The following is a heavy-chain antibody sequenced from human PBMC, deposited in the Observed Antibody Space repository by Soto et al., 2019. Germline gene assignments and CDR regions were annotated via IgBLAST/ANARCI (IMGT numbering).Heavy chain of an antibody. Sequence: QLQLQGSGSRLVKPSQTLSLSCTVSGGSISSAGYSWSWIRQSPGKDLEWIGYIYHSVNASYNPSLKSRVTMSLDKSRNQFSLNLTSVTAADTAVYFCASSRQAWSFYALDVWGQGTPVVVSS. V-gene: IGHV4-30-2*06. CDR1: GGSISSAGYS. J-gene: IGHJ6*02. CDR2: IYHSVNA. D-gene: IGHD2-2*01. CDR3: ASSRQAWSFYALDV.